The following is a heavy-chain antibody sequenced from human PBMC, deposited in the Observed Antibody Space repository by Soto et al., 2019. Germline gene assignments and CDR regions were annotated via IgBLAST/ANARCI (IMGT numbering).Heavy chain of an antibody. D-gene: IGHD6-19*01. V-gene: IGHV3-74*01. CDR1: GFTFSSNW. CDR3: ATGRGWCSPDY. J-gene: IGHJ4*02. CDR2: IDNDGSSR. Sequence: EVQLVESGGGLVQPGGSLRLSCAASGFTFSSNWMHWVRQGPGKGLVWVSRIDNDGSSRDYADSVKGRFTIPRDNAKNTLDLELSSLRAEDTAVYYCATGRGWCSPDYCGQGTLVTVSS.